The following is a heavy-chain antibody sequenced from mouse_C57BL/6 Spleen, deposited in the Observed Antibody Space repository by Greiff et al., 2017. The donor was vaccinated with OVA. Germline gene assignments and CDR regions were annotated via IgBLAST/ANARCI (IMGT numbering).Heavy chain of an antibody. CDR3: ASLYYGSFYYFDY. J-gene: IGHJ2*01. V-gene: IGHV1-59*01. Sequence: VQLQQPGAELVRPGTSVKLSCKASGYTFTSYWMHWVKQRPGQGLEWIGVIDPSDSYTNYNQKFKGKATLTVDTSSSTAYMQLSSLTSEDSAVYYCASLYYGSFYYFDYWGQGTTLTVSS. D-gene: IGHD1-1*01. CDR2: IDPSDSYT. CDR1: GYTFTSYW.